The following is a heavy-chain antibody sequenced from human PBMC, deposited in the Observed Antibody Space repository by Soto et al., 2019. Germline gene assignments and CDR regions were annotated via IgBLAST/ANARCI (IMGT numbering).Heavy chain of an antibody. CDR1: GFTFSSYG. CDR2: IWYDGSNK. Sequence: GGSLRLSCAASGFTFSSYGMHWVRQAPGKGLEWVAVIWYDGSNKYYADSVKGRFTISRDNSKNTLYLQMNSLRAEDTAVYYCARDIQFRWFDSWGQGTLVTVSS. CDR3: ARDIQFRWFDS. D-gene: IGHD2-21*01. J-gene: IGHJ5*01. V-gene: IGHV3-33*01.